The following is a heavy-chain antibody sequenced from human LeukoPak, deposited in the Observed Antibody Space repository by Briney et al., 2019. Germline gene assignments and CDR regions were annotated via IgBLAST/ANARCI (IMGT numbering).Heavy chain of an antibody. CDR2: IYHSGST. CDR3: ARGYSNPPVLQFDY. CDR1: GGSITSYY. Sequence: SETLSLTCTVSGGSITSYYWSWVRQPPGKGLEWIGYIYHSGSTNYNPSLKSRVTISVDTSKNQFSLKLTSVTAADTAVYYCARGYSNPPVLQFDYWGQGTLVTVSS. V-gene: IGHV4-4*08. D-gene: IGHD4-11*01. J-gene: IGHJ4*02.